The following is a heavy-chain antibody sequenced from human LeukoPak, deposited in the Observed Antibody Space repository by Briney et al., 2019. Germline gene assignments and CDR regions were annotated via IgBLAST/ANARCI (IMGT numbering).Heavy chain of an antibody. CDR1: GFTFDDYG. D-gene: IGHD4-17*01. Sequence: GGSLRLSCAASGFTFDDYGMSWVRQAPGKGLEWVCGLNWNGGSRNCADSVKGRFTISRDNAKNYLYLQMNTLKVEDTALYYCARAGSYGDYVTYYYYYMDVWGKGTTVTVSS. J-gene: IGHJ6*03. CDR3: ARAGSYGDYVTYYYYYMDV. CDR2: LNWNGGSR. V-gene: IGHV3-20*04.